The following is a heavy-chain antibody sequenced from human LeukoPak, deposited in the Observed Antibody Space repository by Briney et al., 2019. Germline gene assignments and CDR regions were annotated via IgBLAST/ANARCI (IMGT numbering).Heavy chain of an antibody. D-gene: IGHD2-15*01. CDR1: GFTFSNYE. Sequence: GGSLRLSCAASGFTFSNYEMHWVREAPGKALEWVSLISWDGGSTYYADSVKGRFTISRDNSKNSLYLQMNSLRTEDTALYYCAKDTRGVVVAKASSAPSDAFDIWGQGTMVTVSS. CDR2: ISWDGGST. J-gene: IGHJ3*02. CDR3: AKDTRGVVVAKASSAPSDAFDI. V-gene: IGHV3-43*01.